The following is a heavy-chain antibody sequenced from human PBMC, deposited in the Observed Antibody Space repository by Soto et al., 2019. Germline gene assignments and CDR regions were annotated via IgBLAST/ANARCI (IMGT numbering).Heavy chain of an antibody. J-gene: IGHJ4*02. CDR2: IYYSGST. V-gene: IGHV4-59*01. D-gene: IGHD2-15*01. CDR1: GGSISSYY. Sequence: QVQLQESGPGLVKPSETLSLTCTVSGGSISSYYWSWIRQPPGKGLEWIGYIYYSGSTNYNPSLKSRVTISVDTSKNQFSRKLSSVTAADTAVYYCARNYCSGGSCFDYWGQGTLVTVSS. CDR3: ARNYCSGGSCFDY.